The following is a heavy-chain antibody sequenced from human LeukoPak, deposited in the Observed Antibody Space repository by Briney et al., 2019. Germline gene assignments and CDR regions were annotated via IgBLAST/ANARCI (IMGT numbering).Heavy chain of an antibody. D-gene: IGHD1-1*01. CDR1: GYTFNTYG. J-gene: IGHJ4*02. Sequence: ASVKVSCKASGYTFNTYGFSWVRQAPGQGLEWMGWINAYNGNTNYAQKLQGRVTMTTKTSTSTAYMELRSLRSDDTAVYYCARRQGTTLSFDYWGQGTLVTVSS. V-gene: IGHV1-18*01. CDR3: ARRQGTTLSFDY. CDR2: INAYNGNT.